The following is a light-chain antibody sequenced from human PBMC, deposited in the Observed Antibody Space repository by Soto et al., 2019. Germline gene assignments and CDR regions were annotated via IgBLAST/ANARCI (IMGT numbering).Light chain of an antibody. V-gene: IGKV3-20*01. CDR3: QQYGSSGT. J-gene: IGKJ1*01. Sequence: DIVMLQSPATLPVSPGERATLGCRASQSVRSNLAWYQQKPGQAPRLLIYGASNRATGIPDRFSGSGSGTDFTLNISRLEPEDFAVYYCQQYGSSGTFGQGTKVDIK. CDR1: QSVRSN. CDR2: GAS.